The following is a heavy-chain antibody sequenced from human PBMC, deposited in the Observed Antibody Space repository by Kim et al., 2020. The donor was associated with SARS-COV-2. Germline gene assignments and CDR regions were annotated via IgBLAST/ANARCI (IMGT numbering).Heavy chain of an antibody. Sequence: GGSLRLSCAASGFTVSSNYMSWVRQAPGKGLEWVSVIYSGGSTYYADSVKGRFTISRDNSKNTLYLQMNSLGAEDTAVYYCARDSRITIFGVVMKGPRYYMGVWGKGTTVTVSS. CDR1: GFTVSSNY. V-gene: IGHV3-66*01. CDR2: IYSGGST. J-gene: IGHJ6*03. CDR3: ARDSRITIFGVVMKGPRYYMGV. D-gene: IGHD3-3*01.